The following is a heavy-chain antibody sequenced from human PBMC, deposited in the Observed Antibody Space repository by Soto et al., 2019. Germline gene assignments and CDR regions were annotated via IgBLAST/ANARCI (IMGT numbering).Heavy chain of an antibody. CDR2: IKPDGSER. CDR1: GFTNGTYW. J-gene: IGHJ4*02. Sequence: EVQLVESGGGLVQPGGSLRLSCAASGFTNGTYWMTWVRQPPGKGLECVADIKPDGSERYYVDSVKGRFTISRDNAKNSLYLHMNSLRAEDTTVYYCATDLNWEHYWGQGTLVTVSS. D-gene: IGHD7-27*01. V-gene: IGHV3-7*04. CDR3: ATDLNWEHY.